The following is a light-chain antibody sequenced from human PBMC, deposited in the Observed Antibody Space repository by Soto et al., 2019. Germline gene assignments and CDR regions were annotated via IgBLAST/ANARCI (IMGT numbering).Light chain of an antibody. CDR2: DSS. CDR3: QQYDGYSPQT. Sequence: DIQMTQPPSTLFASVGDRVTITCRASQSVRNWLAWYQQTPGRAPHLLIYDSSTLEPGVPSRFRGSGSGTEFTLTINGLQPDDFGTYYCQQYDGYSPQTFGQGTKVDIK. CDR1: QSVRNW. J-gene: IGKJ1*01. V-gene: IGKV1-5*01.